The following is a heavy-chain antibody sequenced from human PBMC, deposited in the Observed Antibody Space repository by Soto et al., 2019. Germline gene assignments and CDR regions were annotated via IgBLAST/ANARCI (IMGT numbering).Heavy chain of an antibody. CDR3: ARLAVNYYGSGSLLDY. CDR2: IYYSGST. J-gene: IGHJ4*02. Sequence: SETLSLTCTVSGGSISSSSYYWGWIREPPGKGLEWIGSIYYSGSTYYNPSLKSRVTISVDTSKNQFSLKLSSVTAADTSVYYCARLAVNYYGSGSLLDYWGQGTLVTVSS. V-gene: IGHV4-39*01. CDR1: GGSISSSSYY. D-gene: IGHD3-10*01.